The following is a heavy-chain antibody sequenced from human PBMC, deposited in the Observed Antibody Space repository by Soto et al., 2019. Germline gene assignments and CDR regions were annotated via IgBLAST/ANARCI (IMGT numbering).Heavy chain of an antibody. Sequence: SVKVSCKASGYTFTSYDISWVRQAPGQGLEWMGGIIPIFGTANYAQKFQGRITITANTSTSTAYMELSSLKSEDTAVYYCARSSRSGGRNYQYGMDVWGQGTTVTVSS. CDR1: GYTFTSYD. CDR3: ARSSRSGGRNYQYGMDV. V-gene: IGHV1-69*06. D-gene: IGHD2-15*01. CDR2: IIPIFGTA. J-gene: IGHJ6*02.